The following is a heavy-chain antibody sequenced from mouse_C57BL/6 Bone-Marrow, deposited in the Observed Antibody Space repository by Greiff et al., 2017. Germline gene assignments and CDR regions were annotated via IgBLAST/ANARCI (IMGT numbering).Heavy chain of an antibody. CDR2: IYYSGTI. J-gene: IGHJ1*03. Sequence: DVMLVESGPGLVKPSQTVFLTCTVTGISITTGNYRWSWIRQFPGNKLEWIGYIYYSGTITYNPSLTSRTTITRDTPKNQFFLEMNSLTAEDTATYYCARGGRWPHWYFDVWGTGTTVTVSS. V-gene: IGHV3-5*01. CDR1: GISITTGNYR. D-gene: IGHD1-1*02. CDR3: ARGGRWPHWYFDV.